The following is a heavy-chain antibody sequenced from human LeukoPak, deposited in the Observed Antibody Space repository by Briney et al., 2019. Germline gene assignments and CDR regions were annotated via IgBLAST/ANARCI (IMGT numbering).Heavy chain of an antibody. V-gene: IGHV3-30*19. CDR1: GFTFSSYG. CDR3: ARETGAQQLVLYYFDY. CDR2: IWYDGSNK. Sequence: GGSLRLSCAASGFTFSSYGMHWVRQAPGKGLEWVAVIWYDGSNKYYADSVKGRFTISRDNSKNTLYLQMNSLRAEDTAVYYCARETGAQQLVLYYFDYWGQGTLVTVSS. J-gene: IGHJ4*02. D-gene: IGHD6-13*01.